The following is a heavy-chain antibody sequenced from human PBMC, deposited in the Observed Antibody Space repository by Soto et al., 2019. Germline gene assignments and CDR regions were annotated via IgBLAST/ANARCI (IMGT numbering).Heavy chain of an antibody. D-gene: IGHD2-2*01. CDR1: GYTFTSYY. Sequence: QVQLVQSGAEVKKPGASVKISCKSSGYTFTSYYMHWVRQAPGQGLEWMGMINPSGGSTNYAQRFQGRVTMTRDTSTCTVYMDLSVLRSEDTAVYYCARGFCTTTTCLVGDFWGQGTLVTVSS. V-gene: IGHV1-46*01. CDR2: INPSGGST. J-gene: IGHJ4*02. CDR3: ARGFCTTTTCLVGDF.